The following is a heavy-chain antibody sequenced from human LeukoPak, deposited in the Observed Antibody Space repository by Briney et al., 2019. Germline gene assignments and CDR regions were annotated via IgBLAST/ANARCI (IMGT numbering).Heavy chain of an antibody. D-gene: IGHD2-8*01. Sequence: GGSLRLSCAASGFTVSSNYMSWVRQAPGKGLEWVSVIYSGGTTYCADSVKGRFTISRDNSKNTLYLQMIRLRAEDTAVYYCARDTKPPYDALDIWGQGTVVTVSS. V-gene: IGHV3-66*01. CDR2: IYSGGTT. CDR3: ARDTKPPYDALDI. CDR1: GFTVSSNY. J-gene: IGHJ3*02.